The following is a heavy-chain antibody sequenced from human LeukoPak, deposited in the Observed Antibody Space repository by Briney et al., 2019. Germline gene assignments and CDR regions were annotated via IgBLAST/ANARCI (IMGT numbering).Heavy chain of an antibody. CDR3: ARHGTSGYFDWGSDY. J-gene: IGHJ4*02. V-gene: IGHV4-39*01. Sequence: SETLSLTCTVSGGSISSSSYYWGWIRQPPGKGLEWIGSIYYSGSTYYNPSLKSRVTISVDTSKNQFSLKLSSVTAADTAVYYCARHGTSGYFDWGSDYWGQGTLVTVSS. D-gene: IGHD3-9*01. CDR2: IYYSGST. CDR1: GGSISSSSYY.